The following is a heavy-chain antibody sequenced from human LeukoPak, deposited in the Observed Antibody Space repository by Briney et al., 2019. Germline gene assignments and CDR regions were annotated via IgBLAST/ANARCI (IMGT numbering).Heavy chain of an antibody. Sequence: GESLKISCKGSGYNFPTYWIGWVRQMPGKGLEWMGITYPGDSRTRHSPSFQGQVTISADKSITTAYLQWNNLQASDTAMYYCARQGDYGDYFDYWGQGTLVTVSS. CDR2: TYPGDSRT. CDR3: ARQGDYGDYFDY. V-gene: IGHV5-51*01. CDR1: GYNFPTYW. D-gene: IGHD4-17*01. J-gene: IGHJ4*02.